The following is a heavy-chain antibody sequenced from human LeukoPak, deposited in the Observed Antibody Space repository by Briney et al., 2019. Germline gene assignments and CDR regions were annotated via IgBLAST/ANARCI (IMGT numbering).Heavy chain of an antibody. CDR3: AKDLAGYYADYFDY. D-gene: IGHD3-22*01. V-gene: IGHV3-23*01. Sequence: GSLRLSCAASGFTFSSYAMSWVRQAPGKGLEWVSSISGSGGNTFYADSVKGRFTISRDNSKNTLYLQMNSLRAEDTAVYYCAKDLAGYYADYFDYWGQGTLVTVSS. CDR2: ISGSGGNT. J-gene: IGHJ4*02. CDR1: GFTFSSYA.